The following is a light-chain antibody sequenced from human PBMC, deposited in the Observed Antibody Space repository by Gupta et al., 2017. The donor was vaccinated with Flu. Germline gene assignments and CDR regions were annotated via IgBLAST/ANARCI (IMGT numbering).Light chain of an antibody. J-gene: IGKJ1*01. Sequence: VLTQSPGTLSLSPGERATLSCRASQSVSSSDLAWYQQKPGQAPRLRIYGASSRATGIPDRFSGSGSGTDCTLTISRLEPEDFAVYYCQQYGSSPKKFGQGTKVEIK. V-gene: IGKV3-20*01. CDR3: QQYGSSPKK. CDR2: GAS. CDR1: QSVSSSD.